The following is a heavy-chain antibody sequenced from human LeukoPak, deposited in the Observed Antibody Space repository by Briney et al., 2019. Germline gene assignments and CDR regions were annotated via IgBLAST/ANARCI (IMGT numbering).Heavy chain of an antibody. D-gene: IGHD1-26*01. Sequence: SETLSLTCTVSGGSISSSSYYWDWIRQPPGKGLEWIGSIYYSGNTYYNPSLKSRVTISVDTSKNQFSLKLSSVTAADTAVYYCARGYSGSYYGNYWGQGTLVTVSS. V-gene: IGHV4-39*02. J-gene: IGHJ4*02. CDR2: IYYSGNT. CDR3: ARGYSGSYYGNY. CDR1: GGSISSSSYY.